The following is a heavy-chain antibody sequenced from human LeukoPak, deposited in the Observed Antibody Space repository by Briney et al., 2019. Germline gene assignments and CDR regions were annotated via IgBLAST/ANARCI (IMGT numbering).Heavy chain of an antibody. CDR1: GFTFSSYS. CDR2: VSSSSSYI. Sequence: GGCLRLSCAASGFTFSSYSMNWVRQAPGKGLEWASSVSSSSSYIYYADSVKGRFTISRDNAKNSLYLQMNSLRAEDTAVYYCARDMWAGSSTSCFDFDYWGQGTLVTVSS. V-gene: IGHV3-21*01. D-gene: IGHD2-2*01. J-gene: IGHJ4*02. CDR3: ARDMWAGSSTSCFDFDY.